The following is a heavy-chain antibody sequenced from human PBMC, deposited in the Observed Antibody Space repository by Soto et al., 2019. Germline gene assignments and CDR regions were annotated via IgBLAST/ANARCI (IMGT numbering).Heavy chain of an antibody. D-gene: IGHD6-13*01. J-gene: IGHJ3*02. CDR2: INHSGST. V-gene: IGHV4-34*01. Sequence: QVQLQQWGAGLLKPSETLSLTCAVYGGSFSGYYWSWIRQPPGKGLEWIGEINHSGSTNYNPSLKSRVTISVDPSKNQFSLKLSSVTAADTAVYYCARARIAAAGTKAFDIWGQGTMVTVSS. CDR3: ARARIAAAGTKAFDI. CDR1: GGSFSGYY.